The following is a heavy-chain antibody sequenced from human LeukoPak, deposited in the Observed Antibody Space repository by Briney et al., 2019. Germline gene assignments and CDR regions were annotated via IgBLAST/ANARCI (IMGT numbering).Heavy chain of an antibody. J-gene: IGHJ4*02. CDR2: INPNSGGT. V-gene: IGHV1-2*02. CDR1: GYTFTGYY. CDR3: ATGSGSYSRR. D-gene: IGHD3-10*01. Sequence: GASVKVSCKASGYTFTGYYIHWVRQAPGQGLEWMGWINPNSGGTNYAQKFQGRVTMTRDTSISTAYMELSRLRADDAAVYYCATGSGSYSRRWGQGTLVTVSS.